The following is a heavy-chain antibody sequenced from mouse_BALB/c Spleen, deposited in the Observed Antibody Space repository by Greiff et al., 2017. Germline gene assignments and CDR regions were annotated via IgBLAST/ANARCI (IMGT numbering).Heavy chain of an antibody. CDR1: GYAFSSYW. Sequence: VQLQQSGAELVRPGSSVKISCKASGYAFSSYWMNWVKQRPGQGLEWIGQIYPGDGDTNYNGKFKGKATLTADKSSSTAYMQLSSLTSEDSAVYFCARGETTATYSYAMDYWGQGTSVTVSS. CDR3: ARGETTATYSYAMDY. D-gene: IGHD1-2*01. CDR2: IYPGDGDT. V-gene: IGHV1-80*01. J-gene: IGHJ4*01.